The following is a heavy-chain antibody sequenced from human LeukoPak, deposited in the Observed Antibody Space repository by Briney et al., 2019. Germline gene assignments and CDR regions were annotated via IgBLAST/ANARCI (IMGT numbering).Heavy chain of an antibody. Sequence: AGGSLRLSCAASGFTFSSYSMNWVRQAPGKGLEWVSSISSSSSYIYYADSVKGRFTISRDNAKNSLYLQMNSLRAEDTAVYYCARADWDTAMIDYWGQGTLVTVSS. CDR1: GFTFSSYS. D-gene: IGHD5-18*01. V-gene: IGHV3-21*01. CDR3: ARADWDTAMIDY. J-gene: IGHJ4*02. CDR2: ISSSSSYI.